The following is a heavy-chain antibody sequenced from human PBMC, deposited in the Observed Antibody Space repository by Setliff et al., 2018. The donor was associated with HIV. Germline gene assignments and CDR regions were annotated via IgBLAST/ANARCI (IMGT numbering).Heavy chain of an antibody. J-gene: IGHJ6*02. CDR3: ARTTSNSYRYHYYYSMDV. D-gene: IGHD4-4*01. CDR1: GFTFSSYW. CDR2: IKQDGSEM. Sequence: GGSLRLSCAASGFTFSSYWMSWVRQAPGKGLEWVANIKQDGSEMYYVDSVKGRFTISRDNAKNSLYLQMNSLRAEDTAVYYCARTTSNSYRYHYYYSMDVWGQGTTVTVSS. V-gene: IGHV3-7*01.